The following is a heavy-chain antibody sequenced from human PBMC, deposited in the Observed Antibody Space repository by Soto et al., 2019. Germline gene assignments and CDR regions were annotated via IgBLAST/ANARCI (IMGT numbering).Heavy chain of an antibody. V-gene: IGHV3-7*05. CDR3: ARDLEKVAGDGMGFASDAFDI. D-gene: IGHD6-19*01. Sequence: GGSLRLSCAASGFTFSSYWMSWVRQAPGKGLEWVANIKQDGSEKYYVDSVKGRFTISRDNAKNSLYLQMNSLRAEDTAVYYCARDLEKVAGDGMGFASDAFDIWGQGTMVTVSS. CDR2: IKQDGSEK. CDR1: GFTFSSYW. J-gene: IGHJ3*02.